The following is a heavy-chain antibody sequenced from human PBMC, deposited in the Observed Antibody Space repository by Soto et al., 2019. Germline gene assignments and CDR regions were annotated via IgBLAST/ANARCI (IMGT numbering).Heavy chain of an antibody. J-gene: IGHJ4*02. V-gene: IGHV3-23*01. D-gene: IGHD3-16*02. Sequence: QTGGSLRLSCTASGITFSNYAMSWVRQAPRKGLEWVSSISTSGGRPYYADSVKGRFTISRDNSKNTLYLQMNSLRVDDTAVYYCAKDPDRYDYVWGTYRYIDHWGQGTLVTVSS. CDR1: GITFSNYA. CDR2: ISTSGGRP. CDR3: AKDPDRYDYVWGTYRYIDH.